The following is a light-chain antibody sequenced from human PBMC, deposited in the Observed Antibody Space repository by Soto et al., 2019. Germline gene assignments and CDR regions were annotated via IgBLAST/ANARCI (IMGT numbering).Light chain of an antibody. V-gene: IGKV3-20*01. CDR2: GAS. Sequence: IVLTQSPCALSLSTGERATLSCRASQSVSSSYLAWYQQEPGQAPRLLIYGASSRATGIPDRFSGSGSGTDFTLTISRLEPEDFAVYYCQQYGSSPWTFGQGTKVDIK. J-gene: IGKJ1*01. CDR3: QQYGSSPWT. CDR1: QSVSSSY.